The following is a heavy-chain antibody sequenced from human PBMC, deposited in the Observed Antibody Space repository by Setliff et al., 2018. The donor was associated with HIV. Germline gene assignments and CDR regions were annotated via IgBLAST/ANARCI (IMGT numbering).Heavy chain of an antibody. J-gene: IGHJ5*02. CDR1: GGSISSYY. CDR3: AGGRSDSSWDLRPWFDP. D-gene: IGHD6-13*01. CDR2: IYYSGSA. V-gene: IGHV4-59*01. Sequence: PSETLSLTCTVSGGSISSYYWSWIRQPPGKGLEWIGYIYYSGSASYNPSLKSRVTISIDTSRNQFSLKLTSVTAADTAVYYCAGGRSDSSWDLRPWFDPWGQGTLVTVSS.